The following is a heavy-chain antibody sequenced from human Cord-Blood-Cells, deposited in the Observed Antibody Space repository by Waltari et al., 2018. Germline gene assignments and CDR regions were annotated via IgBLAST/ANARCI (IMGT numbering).Heavy chain of an antibody. V-gene: IGHV1-2*02. CDR1: GYTFTGYY. J-gene: IGHJ5*02. CDR3: ARGGLVMVYARGGFDP. CDR2: INPNSGGT. D-gene: IGHD2-8*01. Sequence: QVQLVQSGAEVKKPGASVTVSCTASGYTFTGYYLHWVRQAPGQGLEWMGWINPNSGGTNYAQKFQGRVTMTRDTSISTAYMELSRLRSDDTAVYYCARGGLVMVYARGGFDPWGQGTLVTVSS.